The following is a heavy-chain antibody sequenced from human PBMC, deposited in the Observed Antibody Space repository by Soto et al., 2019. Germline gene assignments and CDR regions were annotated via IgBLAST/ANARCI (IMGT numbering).Heavy chain of an antibody. D-gene: IGHD1-26*01. J-gene: IGHJ4*02. V-gene: IGHV4-31*03. Sequence: QVQLQESGPRLVEASQTLSLTCTVSNASITSSGYYWSWVRQPPGKRLEWIGYIYHSGSTFYSPSPQSRLTSSVDTSKNQFSLTLRSVTAADTAVYHCARMSGTYYVPDYWGQGTLVTLSS. CDR2: IYHSGST. CDR1: NASITSSGYY. CDR3: ARMSGTYYVPDY.